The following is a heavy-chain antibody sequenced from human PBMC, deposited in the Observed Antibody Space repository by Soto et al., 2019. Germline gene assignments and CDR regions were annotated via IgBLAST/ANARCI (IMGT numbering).Heavy chain of an antibody. V-gene: IGHV4-4*07. J-gene: IGHJ4*02. CDR2: IYTSGST. D-gene: IGHD6-13*01. CDR3: ARDYCSSWYLAGALDY. Sequence: SETLSLTCTVSGGSISSYYWSWIRQPAGKGLEWIGRIYTSGSTNYNPSLKSRVTMSVDTSKNQFSLKLSSVTAADTAVYYCARDYCSSWYLAGALDYWGQGTLVTVSS. CDR1: GGSISSYY.